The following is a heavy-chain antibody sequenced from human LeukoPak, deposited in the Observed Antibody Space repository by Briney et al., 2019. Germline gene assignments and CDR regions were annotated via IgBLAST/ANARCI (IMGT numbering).Heavy chain of an antibody. D-gene: IGHD3-10*01. V-gene: IGHV3-48*01. Sequence: GGSLRLSCAASVFTFSSYNMNWVRQAPGKGLDWVSFISSSGSSITYADSVKGRFTISRDNVKNSLYLQMNSLRAEDTAVYYCARRKANSDGEFDYWGQGTLVTVSS. CDR3: ARRKANSDGEFDY. CDR2: ISSSGSSI. CDR1: VFTFSSYN. J-gene: IGHJ4*02.